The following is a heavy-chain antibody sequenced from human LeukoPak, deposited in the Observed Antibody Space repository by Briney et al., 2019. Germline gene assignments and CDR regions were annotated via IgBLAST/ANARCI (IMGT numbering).Heavy chain of an antibody. CDR3: ARSRVGYCSGGSCYGSGDFYYYMDV. J-gene: IGHJ6*03. D-gene: IGHD2-15*01. Sequence: GASVKVSCKASGYTFTGYYMHWVRQAPGQGLEWMGWINPNSGGTNYAQKFQGRVTMTRDTSISTAYMELSRLRSDDTAVYYCARSRVGYCSGGSCYGSGDFYYYMDVWGKGTTVTVSS. CDR1: GYTFTGYY. V-gene: IGHV1-2*02. CDR2: INPNSGGT.